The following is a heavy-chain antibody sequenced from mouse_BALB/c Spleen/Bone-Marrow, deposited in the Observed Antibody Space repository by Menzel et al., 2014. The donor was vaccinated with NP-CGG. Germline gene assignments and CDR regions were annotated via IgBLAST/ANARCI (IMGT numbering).Heavy chain of an antibody. Sequence: EVKLVESGPGLVKPGASVKMSCKASGYTLTDYYMDWVKQSHGESFEWIGRVTPYNGGTTYNQKFKGKATLTVDKSSSTAYMALNSLTSEDSAVYYCARTGYWGQGTTLTVSS. J-gene: IGHJ2*01. CDR1: GYTLTDYY. CDR3: ARTGY. V-gene: IGHV1-19*01. CDR2: VTPYNGGT.